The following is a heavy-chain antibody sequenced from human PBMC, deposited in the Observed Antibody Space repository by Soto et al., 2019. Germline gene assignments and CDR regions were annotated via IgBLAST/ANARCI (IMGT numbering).Heavy chain of an antibody. CDR3: AKGDYGSGSYSIYGMDV. D-gene: IGHD3-10*01. CDR1: GFTVSSNY. CDR2: IYSGGST. J-gene: IGHJ6*02. Sequence: GGSLRLSCAASGFTVSSNYMSWVRQAPGKWLEWVSVIYSGGSTYYADSVKGRFTISRDNSKNTLYLQMNSLRAEDTAVYYCAKGDYGSGSYSIYGMDVWGQGTTVTVSS. V-gene: IGHV3-66*01.